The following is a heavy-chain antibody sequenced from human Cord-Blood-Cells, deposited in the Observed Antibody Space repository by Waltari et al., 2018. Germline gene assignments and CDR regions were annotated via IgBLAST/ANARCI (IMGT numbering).Heavy chain of an antibody. J-gene: IGHJ4*02. D-gene: IGHD3-16*01. CDR3: ARGSVVGYDYVWGSYYFDY. V-gene: IGHV1-69*04. CDR2: IIPSLGIA. Sequence: QVQLVQSGAEVKKPGSSVKVSCKASGGTFSSYAISWVLQAPGQGLEWMGGIIPSLGIANYGKKYQGRVTITAEESTSTAYMELSSLRSEDTAVYYCARGSVVGYDYVWGSYYFDYWGQGTLVTVSS. CDR1: GGTFSSYA.